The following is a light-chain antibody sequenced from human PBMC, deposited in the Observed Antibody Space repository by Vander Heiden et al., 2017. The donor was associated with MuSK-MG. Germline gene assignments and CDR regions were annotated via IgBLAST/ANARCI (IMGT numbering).Light chain of an antibody. CDR1: RSDVGGYHY. V-gene: IGLV2-14*01. CDR3: CSYTSSSTRV. CDR2: DGS. Sequence: QSALTPPASVSGSPGQAITISCTGTRSDVGGYHYVSWYHQHPGKAHKLRIDDGSHRRAGVSNRFSGSKSGNTASLTIAGLQDEDEADYYCCSYTSSSTRVFGTGTKVTVL. J-gene: IGLJ1*01.